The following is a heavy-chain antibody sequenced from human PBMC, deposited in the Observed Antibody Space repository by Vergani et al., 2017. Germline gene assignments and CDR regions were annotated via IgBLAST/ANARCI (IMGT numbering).Heavy chain of an antibody. CDR2: ISSGSSYI. CDR3: ARDHTSGDGMDV. J-gene: IGHJ6*02. CDR1: GFTFSSYS. D-gene: IGHD3-10*01. V-gene: IGHV3-21*01. Sequence: VQLVESGGGVVQPGGSLRLSCAASGFTFSSYSMNWVRQAPGKGLEWVSSISSGSSYIYYADSVKGRFTISRDNAKNSLYLQMNSLRAEDTAVYYCARDHTSGDGMDVWGQGTTVTVSS.